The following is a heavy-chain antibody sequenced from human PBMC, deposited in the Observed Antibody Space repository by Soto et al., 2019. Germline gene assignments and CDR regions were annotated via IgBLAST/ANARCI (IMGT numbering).Heavy chain of an antibody. CDR2: ISGSGGST. Sequence: GGSLRLSCAASGFTFSSYAMSWVRQAPGKGLEWVSAISGSGGSTYYADSVKGRFTISRDNSKNTLYLQMNSLRAEDTAVYYCAKVGVRGVIIYDPFDYWGQGTLVTVSS. CDR1: GFTFSSYA. CDR3: AKVGVRGVIIYDPFDY. J-gene: IGHJ4*02. V-gene: IGHV3-23*01. D-gene: IGHD3-10*01.